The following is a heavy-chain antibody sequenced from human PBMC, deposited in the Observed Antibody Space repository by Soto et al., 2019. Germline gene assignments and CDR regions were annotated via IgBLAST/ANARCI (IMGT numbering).Heavy chain of an antibody. Sequence: GGSVRLSCAASGFTISNYGMHWVRQAPGKGLEWVAVISYDGTITYYADSVKGRFTISRDNSKNTLYLQMNSLRTEDTAVYYCATTRVGPCSSSICFSGIFDGMDVWGQGTTVTVSS. D-gene: IGHD2-2*01. V-gene: IGHV3-30-3*01. J-gene: IGHJ6*02. CDR1: GFTISNYG. CDR2: ISYDGTIT. CDR3: ATTRVGPCSSSICFSGIFDGMDV.